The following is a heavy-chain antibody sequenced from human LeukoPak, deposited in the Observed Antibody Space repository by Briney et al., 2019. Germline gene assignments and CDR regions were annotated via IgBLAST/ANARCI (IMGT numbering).Heavy chain of an antibody. V-gene: IGHV4-34*01. D-gene: IGHD1-26*01. CDR3: ARPSLGPTGVDF. CDR2: INHSGST. Sequence: PSETLSLTCAVYGGSFSGYYWSWIRQPPGKGLEWIGEINHSGSTNYNPSLKSRVTISVDTSKNQFSLKLSSVTAADTAVYYCARPSLGPTGVDFWGQGTLVTVSS. J-gene: IGHJ4*02. CDR1: GGSFSGYY.